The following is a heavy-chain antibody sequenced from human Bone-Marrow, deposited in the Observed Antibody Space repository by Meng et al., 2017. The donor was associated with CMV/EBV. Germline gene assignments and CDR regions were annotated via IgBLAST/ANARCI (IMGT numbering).Heavy chain of an antibody. CDR1: GFTFSSYA. J-gene: IGHJ4*02. CDR3: ARSSGAARLYYFDY. Sequence: GGSLRLSCAASGFTFSSYAMHWVRQAPGKGLEWVAVISYDGSNKYYADSVKGRFTISRDNSKNTLYLQMNSLRAEDTAVYYCARSSGAARLYYFDYWGQGTLVTVSS. V-gene: IGHV3-30*14. CDR2: ISYDGSNK. D-gene: IGHD6-6*01.